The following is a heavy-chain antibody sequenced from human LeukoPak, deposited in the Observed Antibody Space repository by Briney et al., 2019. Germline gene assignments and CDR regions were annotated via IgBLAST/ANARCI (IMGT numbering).Heavy chain of an antibody. CDR1: GYTFINYG. CDR2: ISASNGNT. CDR3: ARALSRGYSGYDYGLGY. J-gene: IGHJ4*02. D-gene: IGHD5-12*01. V-gene: IGHV1-18*01. Sequence: ASVKVSCKASGYTFINYGVTWVRQAPGQGLEWMGWISASNGNTNYAQKLQGRVTMTTETSTSTAYMELRSLRSDDTAVYYCARALSRGYSGYDYGLGYWGQGTLVTASS.